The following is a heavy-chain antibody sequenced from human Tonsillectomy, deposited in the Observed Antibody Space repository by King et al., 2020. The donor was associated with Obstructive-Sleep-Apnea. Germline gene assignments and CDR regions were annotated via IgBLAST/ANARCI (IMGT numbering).Heavy chain of an antibody. J-gene: IGHJ6*02. CDR1: GFRFTTYW. CDR2: IYPADSDS. Sequence: VQLVESGAEVKKPGESLKISCKGSGFRFTTYWIGWVRQMPGKGLEWMGIIYPADSDSRYSPSFQGQVTISADKSIGTAYLQWSSLKASDTAIYYCARVIRDYYGMDVWGQGTTVTVSS. V-gene: IGHV5-51*01. CDR3: ARVIRDYYGMDV. D-gene: IGHD2-21*01.